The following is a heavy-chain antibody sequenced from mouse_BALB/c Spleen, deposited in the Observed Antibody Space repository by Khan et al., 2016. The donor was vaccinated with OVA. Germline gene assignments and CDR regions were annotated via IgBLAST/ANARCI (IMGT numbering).Heavy chain of an antibody. CDR3: ARQTYYHYYVMDY. CDR1: GVSLTNYG. CDR2: IWSDGST. J-gene: IGHJ4*01. V-gene: IGHV2-6-1*01. Sequence: QMQLEESGPGLVAPSQSLSITCTISGVSLTNYGVHWLRQPPGKGLEWLVVIWSDGSTTYNSALKSRLSISKDNSKSQVFLKMNSLQTDDSAMYYCARQTYYHYYVMDYWGQGTSVTVSS. D-gene: IGHD2-10*01.